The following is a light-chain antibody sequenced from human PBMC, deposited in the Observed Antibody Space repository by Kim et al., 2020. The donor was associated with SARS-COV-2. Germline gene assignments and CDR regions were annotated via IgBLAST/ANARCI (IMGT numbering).Light chain of an antibody. V-gene: IGKV3-20*01. J-gene: IGKJ3*01. CDR3: KQCGNSPLT. Sequence: EIVLTQSPATLSLSPGERATLSCRASQSVSSNYLAWYQQNPGQSTRLLIYGASSRATGIPDRFRGSGSGTDFTLTISRLDSEDFAVYYCKQCGNSPLTFGAGTKVDIK. CDR2: GAS. CDR1: QSVSSNY.